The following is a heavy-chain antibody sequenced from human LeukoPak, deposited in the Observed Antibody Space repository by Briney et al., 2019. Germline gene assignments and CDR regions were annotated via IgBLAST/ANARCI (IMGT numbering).Heavy chain of an antibody. CDR3: ARDRRVYYYDSSGHTRNMDV. J-gene: IGHJ6*03. V-gene: IGHV1-69*13. CDR2: IIPIFGTA. Sequence: SVKVSCKASGGTFSSYAISWVRQAPGQGLEWMGGIIPIFGTANYAQKFQGRVTITADESTSTAYMELSSLRSDDTAVYYCARDRRVYYYDSSGHTRNMDVWGKGTTVTVSS. CDR1: GGTFSSYA. D-gene: IGHD3-22*01.